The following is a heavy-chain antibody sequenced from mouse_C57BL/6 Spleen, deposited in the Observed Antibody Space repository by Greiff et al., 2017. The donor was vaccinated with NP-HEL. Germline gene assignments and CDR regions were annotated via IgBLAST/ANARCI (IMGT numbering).Heavy chain of an antibody. D-gene: IGHD1-1*01. CDR1: GFTFSNYW. CDR2: IRLKSDNYAT. J-gene: IGHJ4*01. CDR3: TRYYGSSYVADAMDY. Sequence: EVKVEESGGGLVQPGGSMKLSCVASGFTFSNYWMNWVRQSPEKGLEWVAQIRLKSDNYATHYAESVKGRFTISRDDSKSSVYLQMNNLRAEDTGIYYCTRYYGSSYVADAMDYWGQGTSVTVSS. V-gene: IGHV6-3*01.